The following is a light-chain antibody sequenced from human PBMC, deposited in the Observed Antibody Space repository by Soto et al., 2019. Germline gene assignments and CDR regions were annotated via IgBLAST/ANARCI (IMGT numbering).Light chain of an antibody. Sequence: QSALTQPASVSGSPGQSITISCTGTSSDVGGYNFVSWYQQHPGKAPKLIIYDVNNRPSGLSNRFSGSKSGNTASLTISGLQAEDEADYYCSSYTSSNTLVLFGGGTKLTVL. CDR2: DVN. CDR1: SSDVGGYNF. J-gene: IGLJ2*01. V-gene: IGLV2-14*01. CDR3: SSYTSSNTLVL.